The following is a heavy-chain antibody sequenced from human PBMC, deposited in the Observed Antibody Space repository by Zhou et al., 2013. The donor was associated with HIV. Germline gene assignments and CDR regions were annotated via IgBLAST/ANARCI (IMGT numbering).Heavy chain of an antibody. J-gene: IGHJ6*03. Sequence: QVQLVQSGAEVKKPGSSVKVSCKASGGTFSSYAISWVRQAPGQGLEWMGRIIPILGIANYAQKFQGRVTITADKSTSTAYMELSSLTSEDTAIYYCARLTDYYYMDVWGKGTTVTVSS. CDR3: ARLTDYYYMDV. V-gene: IGHV1-69*04. CDR1: GGTFSSYA. CDR2: IIPILGIA.